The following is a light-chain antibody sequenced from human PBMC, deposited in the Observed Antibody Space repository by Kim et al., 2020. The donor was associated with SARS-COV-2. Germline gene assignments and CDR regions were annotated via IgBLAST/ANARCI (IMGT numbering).Light chain of an antibody. CDR2: RAS. J-gene: IGKJ1*01. CDR1: QSVSLW. V-gene: IGKV1-5*03. CDR3: QQYNTYPWT. Sequence: ASVGDGVTIPCRASQSVSLWLAWYQQKPGKAPKLLISRASSLESAVPSNFSGSGSGTEFTLTIGSLQPDDFATYYCQQYNTYPWTFGQGTKVDIK.